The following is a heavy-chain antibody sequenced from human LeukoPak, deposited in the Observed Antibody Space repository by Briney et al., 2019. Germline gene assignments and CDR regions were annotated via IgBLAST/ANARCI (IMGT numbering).Heavy chain of an antibody. CDR2: MNPNSGNT. CDR3: GRQPGIAVAVGMDV. V-gene: IGHV1-8*02. J-gene: IGHJ6*03. Sequence: ASVKVSCKASGYTFTSYGINWVRQATGQGLEWMGWMNPNSGNTGYAQKFQGRVTMTRNTSISTAYMELSSLRSEDTAVYYCGRQPGIAVAVGMDVWGKGTTVTVSS. D-gene: IGHD6-19*01. CDR1: GYTFTSYG.